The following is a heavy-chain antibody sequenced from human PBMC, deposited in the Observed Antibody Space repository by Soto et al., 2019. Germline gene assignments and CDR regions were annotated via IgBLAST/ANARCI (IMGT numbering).Heavy chain of an antibody. V-gene: IGHV1-69*13. Sequence: GASVKVSCKASGGTFSTNAITWVRQAPGQGLEWMGGIIPIFGTANYAQKFQGRVTITADESTSTAYMELSSLRSEDTAVYYCARGSGSSDSGGFDFWGQGTMVTVSS. J-gene: IGHJ3*01. CDR2: IIPIFGTA. CDR3: ARGSGSSDSGGFDF. D-gene: IGHD1-26*01. CDR1: GGTFSTNA.